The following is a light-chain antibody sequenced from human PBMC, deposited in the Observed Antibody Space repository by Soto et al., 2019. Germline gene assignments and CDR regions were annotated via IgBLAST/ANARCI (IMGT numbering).Light chain of an antibody. CDR2: GAS. CDR3: QQYIRWPLT. J-gene: IGKJ4*01. Sequence: IGFTPAPTNLSVSPGERATLSCRASQSVSSNLAWYQQKPGQAPSLLIYGASTRATGTPARFSGSGSGTEFTLTISSLQSEDFAVYYCQQYIRWPLTFGGGTKVDIK. CDR1: QSVSSN. V-gene: IGKV3-15*01.